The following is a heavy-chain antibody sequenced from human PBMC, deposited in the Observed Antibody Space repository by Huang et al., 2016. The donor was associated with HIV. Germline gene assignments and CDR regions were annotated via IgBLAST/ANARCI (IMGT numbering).Heavy chain of an antibody. CDR3: AKSGYCSGGSCYLEGFDP. V-gene: IGHV3-23*01. J-gene: IGHJ5*02. D-gene: IGHD2-15*01. CDR2: ISGSGGST. Sequence: EVQLLESGGGLVQPGGSLRLSCAASGFTFSSYAMSWVRQAPGKGLEWVSAISGSGGSTDYADSGKGRVTISRDNSKNTLYLQMNSLRAEDTAVYYCAKSGYCSGGSCYLEGFDPWGQGTLVTVSS. CDR1: GFTFSSYA.